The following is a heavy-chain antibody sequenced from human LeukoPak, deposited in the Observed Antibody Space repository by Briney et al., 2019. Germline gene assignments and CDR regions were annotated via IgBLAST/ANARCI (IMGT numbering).Heavy chain of an antibody. J-gene: IGHJ4*02. D-gene: IGHD3-22*01. CDR2: IYYSGST. CDR1: GGSISSYY. V-gene: IGHV4-59*01. Sequence: PSETLSLTCTVSGGSISSYYWSWIRQPPGKGLEWIGSIYYSGSTNYNPSLKSRVTISVDTPKNHFSLKLSSVTAADTAIYYCARAYYDSSGYYRHFDYWGQGTLVTVSS. CDR3: ARAYYDSSGYYRHFDY.